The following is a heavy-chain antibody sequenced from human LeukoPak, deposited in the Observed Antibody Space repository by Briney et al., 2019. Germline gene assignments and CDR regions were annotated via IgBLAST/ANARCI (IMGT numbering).Heavy chain of an antibody. Sequence: SETLSLTCTVSGGSISSYSWSWIRQPPGKGLEWIGYFYYSGSANYNPSLKSRVTISVDTSKNQFSLKLSSVTAADTAVYYCARGWAYVDYWGQGTLVTVSS. J-gene: IGHJ4*02. V-gene: IGHV4-59*01. CDR1: GGSISSYS. CDR3: ARGWAYVDY. D-gene: IGHD1-26*01. CDR2: FYYSGSA.